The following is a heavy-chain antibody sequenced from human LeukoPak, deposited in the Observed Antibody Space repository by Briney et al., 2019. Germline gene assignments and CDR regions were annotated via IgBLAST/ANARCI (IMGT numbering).Heavy chain of an antibody. V-gene: IGHV4-34*01. J-gene: IGHJ5*02. Sequence: SETLSLTCAVYGGSFSGYYWSWIRQPPGKGLEWIGEINHSGSTNYNPSLKSRVTISVDTSKNQFSLKLSSVTAADTAVYYCARGKYCTSTSCYVFRFDPRGHGTLVTVSS. CDR1: GGSFSGYY. D-gene: IGHD2-2*01. CDR2: INHSGST. CDR3: ARGKYCTSTSCYVFRFDP.